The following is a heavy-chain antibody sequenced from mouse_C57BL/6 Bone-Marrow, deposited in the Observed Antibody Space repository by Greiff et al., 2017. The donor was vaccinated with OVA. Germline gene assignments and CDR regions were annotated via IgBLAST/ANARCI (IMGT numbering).Heavy chain of an antibody. V-gene: IGHV5-12*01. CDR2: ISNGGGST. J-gene: IGHJ1*03. CDR3: ARDYYPWYFDV. D-gene: IGHD1-1*01. CDR1: GFTFSDYY. Sequence: EVKLMESGGGLVQPGGSLKLSCAASGFTFSDYYMYWVRQTPEKRLEWVAYISNGGGSTYYPDTVKGRFTISRDNAKNTLYLHISRLKSEDTAMYYCARDYYPWYFDVWGTQTTGTASS.